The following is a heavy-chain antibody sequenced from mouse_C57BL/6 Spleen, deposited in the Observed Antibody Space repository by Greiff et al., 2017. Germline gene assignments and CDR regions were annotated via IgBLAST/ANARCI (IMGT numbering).Heavy chain of an antibody. V-gene: IGHV1-61*01. CDR2: IYPSDSET. CDR1: GYTFTSSW. D-gene: IGHD4-1*01. CDR3: ARWDVRFAY. Sequence: VQLQQPGAELVRPGSSVQLSCKASGYTFTSSWMDWVKQRPGQGLAWIGNIYPSDSETHYNQKFKDKATLTVDKSSSTAYMQLSSLTSEDSAVYYCARWDVRFAYWGQGTLVTVSA. J-gene: IGHJ3*01.